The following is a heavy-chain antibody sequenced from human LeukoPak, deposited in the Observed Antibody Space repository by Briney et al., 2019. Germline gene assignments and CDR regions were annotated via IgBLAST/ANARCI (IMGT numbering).Heavy chain of an antibody. CDR3: ARDNWATVTYFDY. CDR2: INWNGGST. D-gene: IGHD4-17*01. J-gene: IGHJ4*02. Sequence: GGSLRLSCAASGFTFSSYAMHWVRQAPGKGLEWVSGINWNGGSTGYADSVKGRFTISRDNAKNSLYLQMNSLRAEDTALYYCARDNWATVTYFDYWGQGTLVTVSS. V-gene: IGHV3-20*04. CDR1: GFTFSSYA.